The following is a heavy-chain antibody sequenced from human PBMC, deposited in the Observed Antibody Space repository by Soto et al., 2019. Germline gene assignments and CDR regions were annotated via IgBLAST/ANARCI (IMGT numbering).Heavy chain of an antibody. V-gene: IGHV1-18*04. CDR2: ISAYNGNT. CDR3: AREPGGYGSLGGMDV. J-gene: IGHJ6*02. D-gene: IGHD5-18*01. CDR1: GYTFTSYG. Sequence: GASVKVSCKASGYTFTSYGISWVRQAPGQGLEWMGWISAYNGNTNYAQKLQGRVTMTTDTSTSTAYMELRSLRSDDTAVYYCAREPGGYGSLGGMDVWGQGTTVTVSS.